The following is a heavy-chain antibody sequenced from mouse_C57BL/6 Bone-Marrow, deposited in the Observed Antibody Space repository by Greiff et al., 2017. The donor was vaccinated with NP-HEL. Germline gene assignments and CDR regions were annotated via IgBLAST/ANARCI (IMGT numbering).Heavy chain of an antibody. CDR1: GFTFSDYY. Sequence: LVESEGGLVQPGSSMKLSCTASGFTFSDYYMAWVRQVPEKGLEWVANINYDGSSTYYLDSLKSRFIISRDNAKNILYLQMSSLKSEDTATYYCARGGGAWFAYWGQGTLVTVSA. V-gene: IGHV5-16*01. CDR3: ARGGGAWFAY. J-gene: IGHJ3*01. CDR2: INYDGSST.